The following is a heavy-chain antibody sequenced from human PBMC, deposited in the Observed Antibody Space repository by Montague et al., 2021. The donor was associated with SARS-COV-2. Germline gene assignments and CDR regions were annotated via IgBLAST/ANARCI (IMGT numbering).Heavy chain of an antibody. CDR1: GDSVSRGSSY. D-gene: IGHD5-24*01. Sequence: SETLSLTCTVSGDSVSRGSSYWSWIRQPPGKGLEWIGYNYYTGSRKYNSSLKSRLTILVDTSKNQFSLKLSSVTAADTAVYYCARHARGEGYTSWFDSWGQGTLVTVSS. J-gene: IGHJ5*01. CDR2: NYYTGSR. CDR3: ARHARGEGYTSWFDS. V-gene: IGHV4-61*01.